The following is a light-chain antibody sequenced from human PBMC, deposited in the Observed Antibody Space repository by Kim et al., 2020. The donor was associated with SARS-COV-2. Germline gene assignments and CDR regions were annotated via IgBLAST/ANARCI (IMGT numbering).Light chain of an antibody. CDR1: QSVSSN. J-gene: IGKJ3*01. Sequence: EIVMTQSPATLSVSPGERATLSCRASQSVSSNLAWYQQKPGQAPRLLIYGASTRATGIPARFSGSGSGTEFTLTISSLQSEDFAVYYCQQYNNWPPGPFTFDPGTKVDIK. V-gene: IGKV3-15*01. CDR2: GAS. CDR3: QQYNNWPPGPFT.